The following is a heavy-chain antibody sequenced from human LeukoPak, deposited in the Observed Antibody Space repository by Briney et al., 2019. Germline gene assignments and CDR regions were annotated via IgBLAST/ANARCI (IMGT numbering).Heavy chain of an antibody. CDR3: ARSAFLTTEFYFDY. J-gene: IGHJ4*02. V-gene: IGHV4-59*12. Sequence: PSETLSLTCTVSGGSISSYYWSWIRQPPGKGLEWIGEIYHSGSTNYNPSLKSRVTISVDKSKNQFSLKLSSVTAADTAVYYCARSAFLTTEFYFDYWGQGTLVSVSS. D-gene: IGHD4-11*01. CDR1: GGSISSYY. CDR2: IYHSGST.